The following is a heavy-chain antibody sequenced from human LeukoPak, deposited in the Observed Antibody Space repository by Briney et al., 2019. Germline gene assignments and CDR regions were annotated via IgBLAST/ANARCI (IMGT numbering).Heavy chain of an antibody. J-gene: IGHJ4*02. D-gene: IGHD2-15*01. CDR1: GFTFSSFA. Sequence: GGSLRLSCAASGFTFSSFAMTWVRQAPGKGLEWVSAIGGSGGSTYYADSVKGRFTISRDNSKDTLYLQMNSLRAEDTAIYYCASTFPYCGGGSCALGGQGTLVTVSS. CDR2: IGGSGGST. CDR3: ASTFPYCGGGSCAL. V-gene: IGHV3-23*01.